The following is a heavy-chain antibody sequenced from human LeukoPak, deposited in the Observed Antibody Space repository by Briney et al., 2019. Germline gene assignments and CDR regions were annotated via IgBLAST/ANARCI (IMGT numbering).Heavy chain of an antibody. CDR3: ARQGAGGRAFDI. D-gene: IGHD6-19*01. CDR1: GDSISSSSYY. V-gene: IGHV4-39*01. Sequence: PSETLSLTCSVSGDSISSSSYYWGWIRQPPGKGLEWIGSIYYSGSTYYNPSLKSRVTISVETSKNQVSLRLSSVTAADTAVYYCARQGAGGRAFDIWGQGTMVTVSS. J-gene: IGHJ3*02. CDR2: IYYSGST.